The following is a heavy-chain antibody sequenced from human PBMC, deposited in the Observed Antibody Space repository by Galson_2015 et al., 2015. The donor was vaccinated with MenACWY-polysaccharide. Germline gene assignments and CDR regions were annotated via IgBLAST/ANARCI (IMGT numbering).Heavy chain of an antibody. CDR1: DYSIRSGYF. CDR3: ARVEKYSGSFYILY. CDR2: IFHSGTT. J-gene: IGHJ4*02. V-gene: IGHV4-38-2*01. Sequence: SETLSLTCAVSDYSIRSGYFWGWIRQPPGKGLEWIASIFHSGTTYYNPSLKSRVTISETSKNQFSLKLSSVTAADTAVYYCARVEKYSGSFYILYWGQGTLVTVSS. D-gene: IGHD1-26*01.